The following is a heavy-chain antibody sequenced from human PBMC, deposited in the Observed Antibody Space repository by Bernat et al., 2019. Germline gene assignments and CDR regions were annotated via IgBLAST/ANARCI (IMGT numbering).Heavy chain of an antibody. CDR1: GFTFSSYA. V-gene: IGHV3-30-3*01. D-gene: IGHD4-17*01. Sequence: QVQLVESGGGVVQPGRSLRLPCAASGFTFSSYAMHWVRQAPGKGLEWVAVISYDGSNNYYADSVKGRFTISRDNSKNTLYLQMNSLRAEDTAVYYCARGGYGDLRWDYWGQGTLVTVSS. J-gene: IGHJ4*02. CDR3: ARGGYGDLRWDY. CDR2: ISYDGSNN.